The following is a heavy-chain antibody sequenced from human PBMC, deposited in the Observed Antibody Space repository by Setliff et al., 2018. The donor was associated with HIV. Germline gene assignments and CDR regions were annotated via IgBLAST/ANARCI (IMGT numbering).Heavy chain of an antibody. CDR3: ARVGWDYYDSSGVGEFDY. J-gene: IGHJ4*02. CDR1: GYSISSGYY. Sequence: SETLSLTCTVSGYSISSGYYWGWIRQPPGKGLEWIGSIYYSGRTYYNPSLKSRVTISVDTSKNQFSLKLSSVTAADTAAYYCARVGWDYYDSSGVGEFDYWGQGTLVTVSS. V-gene: IGHV4-38-2*02. CDR2: IYYSGRT. D-gene: IGHD3-22*01.